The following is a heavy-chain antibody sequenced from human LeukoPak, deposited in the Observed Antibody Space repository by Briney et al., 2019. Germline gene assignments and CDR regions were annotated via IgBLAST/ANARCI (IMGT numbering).Heavy chain of an antibody. CDR1: GFTFATYD. CDR3: AKEDHGTYSTAFDY. V-gene: IGHV3-23*01. J-gene: IGHJ4*02. Sequence: GGSLRLSCAASGFTFATYDMSWVRQAPGKGLEWVSCINGRATTTYYADSVKGRFTISRDNAKNTVFLQMNSLRAEDTALYYCAKEDHGTYSTAFDYWGQGTLVTVSS. CDR2: INGRATTT. D-gene: IGHD1-26*01.